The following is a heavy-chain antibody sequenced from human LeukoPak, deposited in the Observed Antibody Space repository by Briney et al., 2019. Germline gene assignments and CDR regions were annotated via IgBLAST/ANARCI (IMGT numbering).Heavy chain of an antibody. CDR1: GGSISSYY. Sequence: SQTLSLTCTVSGGSISSYYWSWIRQPPGKGLEWIGYIYYSGSTNYNPSLKSRVTISVDTSKNQFSLKLSSVTAADTAVYYCARRDYYDSSGYYFDYWGQGTLVTVSS. V-gene: IGHV4-59*08. J-gene: IGHJ4*02. D-gene: IGHD3-22*01. CDR2: IYYSGST. CDR3: ARRDYYDSSGYYFDY.